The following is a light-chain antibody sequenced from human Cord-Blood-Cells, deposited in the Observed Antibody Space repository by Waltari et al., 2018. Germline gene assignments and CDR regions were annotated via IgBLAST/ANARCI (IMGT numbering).Light chain of an antibody. Sequence: SYVLTQPPSVSVAPGQTARITCGGTNIGSKSVHWYQQKPGQAPVLVVYDDSDRPPGIPERFSGSNSGNTATLTISRVEAGDEADYYCQVWDSSSDQVFGGGTKLTVL. J-gene: IGLJ3*02. CDR2: DDS. CDR1: NIGSKS. V-gene: IGLV3-21*02. CDR3: QVWDSSSDQV.